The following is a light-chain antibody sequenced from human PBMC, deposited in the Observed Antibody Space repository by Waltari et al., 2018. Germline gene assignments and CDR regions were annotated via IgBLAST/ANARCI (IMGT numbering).Light chain of an antibody. V-gene: IGKV1-5*03. J-gene: IGKJ4*01. CDR1: QSISNW. CDR3: QQYNSYSLLT. CDR2: KAS. Sequence: DIQMTQSPSTLSASAGDSVNIPSRASQSISNWLAWYQQKPGKAPKLLLYKASTLESGVPSRFSGSGSGTEFTLTISSLQPDDFATYYCQQYNSYSLLTFGGGTKVEIK.